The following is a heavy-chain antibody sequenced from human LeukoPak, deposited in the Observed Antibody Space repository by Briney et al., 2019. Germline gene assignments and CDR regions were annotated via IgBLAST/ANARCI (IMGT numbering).Heavy chain of an antibody. CDR2: IRGDGSRL. Sequence: PGGSLRLSCVGSGFSISGFWMTWVRQAPGKGLEWVANIRGDGSRLYYVDSVKGRFTISRDNAKNSLYLQMSNLRAEDTSVYYCARDHNCFGSDRYYDAFDIWGQGTMVTVSS. J-gene: IGHJ3*02. CDR3: ARDHNCFGSDRYYDAFDI. D-gene: IGHD2-21*02. V-gene: IGHV3-7*01. CDR1: GFSISGFW.